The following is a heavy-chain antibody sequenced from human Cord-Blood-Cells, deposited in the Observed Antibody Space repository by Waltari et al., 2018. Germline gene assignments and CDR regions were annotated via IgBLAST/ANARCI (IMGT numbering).Heavy chain of an antibody. D-gene: IGHD3-3*01. Sequence: QLQQWGAGLLKPSETLSLTCAVYGGSFSGYYWSWIRQPPGKGLEWIGEINHSGSTNYNPSLKSRVTISVDTSKNQFSLKLSSVTAADTAVYYCARVLPRYYDFWSGYNWFDPWGQGTLVTISS. V-gene: IGHV4-34*01. CDR1: GGSFSGYY. J-gene: IGHJ5*02. CDR3: ARVLPRYYDFWSGYNWFDP. CDR2: INHSGST.